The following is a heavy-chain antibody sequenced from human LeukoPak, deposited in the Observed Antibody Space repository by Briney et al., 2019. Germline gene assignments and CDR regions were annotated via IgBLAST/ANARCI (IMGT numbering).Heavy chain of an antibody. CDR2: FDPEDVET. Sequence: ASVKVSCKVFGNTFTDLSMNWVRQAPGKGLEWMGGFDPEDVETIYAQKFQGRVTMTEDTSTETAYMELTSLRPEDMAVYYCATDFYRGRQFDYWGQGTLVTVSS. V-gene: IGHV1-24*01. CDR1: GNTFTDLS. CDR3: ATDFYRGRQFDY. J-gene: IGHJ4*02. D-gene: IGHD2/OR15-2a*01.